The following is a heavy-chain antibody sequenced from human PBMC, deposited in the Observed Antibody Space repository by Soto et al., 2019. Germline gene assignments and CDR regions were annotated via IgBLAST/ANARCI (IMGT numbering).Heavy chain of an antibody. CDR3: ARDPRDRDAFSL. CDR2: IIPIIDTT. V-gene: IGHV1-69*06. J-gene: IGHJ3*01. CDR1: GGNFNNYA. Sequence: QVQLVQSGAEVKKPGSSVKVSCKASGGNFNNYASSWVRQAPAPGLQWMGGIIPIIDTTHYAQKLQGRVRISPDRGGPTVYMELTGLTSDDSATFMLARDPRDRDAFSLWGQGTVVSVSS. D-gene: IGHD2-21*01.